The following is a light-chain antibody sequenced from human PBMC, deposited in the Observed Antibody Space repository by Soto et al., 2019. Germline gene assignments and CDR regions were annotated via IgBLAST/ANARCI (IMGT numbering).Light chain of an antibody. V-gene: IGKV1-5*01. CDR1: QSISSW. J-gene: IGKJ1*01. CDR3: QQYGSYSPT. CDR2: DAS. Sequence: DIQMTQSPSTLSASVGDRVTITCRASQSISSWLAWYQQKPGKAPKLLIYDASSLESGVPSRFSGSVSGTEFTLTISSLQPDDFATYYCQQYGSYSPTFGQRTKVDI.